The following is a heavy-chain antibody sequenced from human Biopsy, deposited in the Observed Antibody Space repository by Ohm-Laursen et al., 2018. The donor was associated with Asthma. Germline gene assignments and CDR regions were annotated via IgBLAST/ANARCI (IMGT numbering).Heavy chain of an antibody. CDR1: GAYIETPDYH. Sequence: TLSLTCTVSGAYIETPDYHWSWIRQSPGKGLEWIGFVFYSGTTHYSRSLERRLYISIDTARNEFSMRLRSLTAADTAVYFCARVASSGDVYFGIDVWGPGTTVSV. CDR2: VFYSGTT. D-gene: IGHD4-17*01. V-gene: IGHV4-30-4*01. J-gene: IGHJ6*02. CDR3: ARVASSGDVYFGIDV.